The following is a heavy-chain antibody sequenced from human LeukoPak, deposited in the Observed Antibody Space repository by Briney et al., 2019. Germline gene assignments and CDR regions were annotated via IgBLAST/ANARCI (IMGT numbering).Heavy chain of an antibody. CDR1: GFTFSSYA. D-gene: IGHD3-3*01. J-gene: IGHJ4*02. CDR3: AKDFWSGYYPNY. V-gene: IGHV3-23*01. Sequence: GGSLRLSCAASGFTFSSYAMSWVRQAPGKGLEWVSAISGSGGGSGGSTYYADSVKGRFTISRDNSKNTLYLQMDSLRAEDTAVYYCAKDFWSGYYPNYWGQGTLVTVSS. CDR2: ISGSGGGSGGST.